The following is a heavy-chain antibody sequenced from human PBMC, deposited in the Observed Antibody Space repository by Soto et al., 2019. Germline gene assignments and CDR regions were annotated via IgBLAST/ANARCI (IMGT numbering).Heavy chain of an antibody. CDR3: ARDAAVTGESDRFAY. D-gene: IGHD6-19*01. J-gene: IGHJ4*02. Sequence: SSETLSLTCAVSGDSVTSNVWWSWVRQPPGKGLEWIGEAYHNGLTDYNPSLKSRVTMSVDTSKNEFSLKLTSLTAADTAIYYCARDAAVTGESDRFAYWGQGTLVTVSS. V-gene: IGHV4-4*02. CDR2: AYHNGLT. CDR1: GDSVTSNVW.